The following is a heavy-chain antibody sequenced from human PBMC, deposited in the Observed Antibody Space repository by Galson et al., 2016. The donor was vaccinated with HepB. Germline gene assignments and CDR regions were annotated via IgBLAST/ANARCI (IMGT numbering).Heavy chain of an antibody. Sequence: SVKVSCKASGYTFTTYGITWVRQAPGQGLEWMGWISGYNGNTNYAQKLQGRVTMTTDTSTSTAYMELRSLRSDDTAVYYCAGDQRVRGYSYGPNPAADYWGQGTLVTVSS. D-gene: IGHD5-18*01. V-gene: IGHV1-18*01. CDR1: GYTFTTYG. CDR2: ISGYNGNT. J-gene: IGHJ4*02. CDR3: AGDQRVRGYSYGPNPAADY.